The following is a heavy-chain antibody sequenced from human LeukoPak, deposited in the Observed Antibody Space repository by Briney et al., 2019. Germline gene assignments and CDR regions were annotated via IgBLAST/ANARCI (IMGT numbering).Heavy chain of an antibody. CDR1: GFTFSSYA. D-gene: IGHD3-9*01. J-gene: IGHJ3*02. CDR3: ARDNPDILTGYHHDAFDI. CDR2: ISYDGSNK. V-gene: IGHV3-30-3*01. Sequence: GGSLRLSCAASGFTFSSYAMHWVRQAPGKGLEWVEVISYDGSNKYYADSVKGRFTISRDNSKNTLYLQMNSLRAEDTAVYYCARDNPDILTGYHHDAFDIWGQGTMVTVSS.